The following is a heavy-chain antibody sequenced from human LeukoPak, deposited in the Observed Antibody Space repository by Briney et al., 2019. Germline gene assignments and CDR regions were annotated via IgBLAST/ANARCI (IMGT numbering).Heavy chain of an antibody. CDR3: ARDELCSGGSCYLTRLFDY. Sequence: PGGSLRLSCAASGFTFSSYSMNWVRQAPGKGLEWVSSISSSSSYIYCADSVKGRFTISRDNAKNSLYLQMNSLRAEDTAVYYCARDELCSGGSCYLTRLFDYWGQGTLVTVSS. J-gene: IGHJ4*02. D-gene: IGHD2-15*01. CDR1: GFTFSSYS. V-gene: IGHV3-21*01. CDR2: ISSSSSYI.